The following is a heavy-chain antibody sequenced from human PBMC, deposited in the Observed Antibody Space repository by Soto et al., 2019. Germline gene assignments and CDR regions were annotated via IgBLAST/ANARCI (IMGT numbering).Heavy chain of an antibody. Sequence: SETLSLTCSILCISINSSNDYWDSICEPPGKGLERIGSIYYSGSTYYNPSLKSRFTISVDTSKNQFSLKLSSVTAADTAVYYCARRVGATWSVWFDPWGQG. CDR3: ARRVGATWSVWFDP. CDR1: CISINSSNDY. J-gene: IGHJ5*02. D-gene: IGHD1-26*01. CDR2: IYYSGST. V-gene: IGHV4-39*01.